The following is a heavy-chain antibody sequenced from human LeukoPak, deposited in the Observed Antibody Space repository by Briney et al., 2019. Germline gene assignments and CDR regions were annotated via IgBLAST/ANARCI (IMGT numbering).Heavy chain of an antibody. CDR1: RFTFSIYA. CDR3: AKESTVTPGNVNWFDP. D-gene: IGHD4-17*01. CDR2: ISGSGGDT. V-gene: IGHV3-23*01. J-gene: IGHJ5*02. Sequence: GGSLRLSCAASRFTFSIYAMSWVRQAPGKGLEWVSGISGSGGDTYYADSVKGRFTISRDNSKNRVYLHMNSLRAEDTAVYYCAKESTVTPGNVNWFDPWGQGTPVTVSS.